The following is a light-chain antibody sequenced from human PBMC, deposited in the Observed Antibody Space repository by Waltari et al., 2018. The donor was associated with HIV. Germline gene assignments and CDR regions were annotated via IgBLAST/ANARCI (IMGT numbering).Light chain of an antibody. Sequence: QSVLTQPPSASGTPGQRVTISCSGTTSTIGSNSVKWYQQHPGTAPKLLIYSNKQRPAGTPDRFSGSKSGTSASLAISGLQSEDEADYYCAAWDDSLNGPVFGGGTKLTVV. CDR3: AAWDDSLNGPV. J-gene: IGLJ2*01. V-gene: IGLV1-44*01. CDR1: TSTIGSNS. CDR2: SNK.